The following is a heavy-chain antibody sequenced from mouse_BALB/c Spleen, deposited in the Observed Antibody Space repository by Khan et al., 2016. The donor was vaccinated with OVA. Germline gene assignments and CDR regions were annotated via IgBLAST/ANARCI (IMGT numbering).Heavy chain of an antibody. J-gene: IGHJ2*01. V-gene: IGHV1-20*02. Sequence: VQLQQSGPELVKPGASVKISCKASGYSFTGYFMNWVMQSHGKSLEWIGRINPHIGETFYNQKFKGKATLTVDDSSSTAHMGLRSLASEDAAIYDCTRIYRSDFDYWGQGTTLTVSA. D-gene: IGHD1-3*01. CDR3: TRIYRSDFDY. CDR1: GYSFTGYF. CDR2: INPHIGET.